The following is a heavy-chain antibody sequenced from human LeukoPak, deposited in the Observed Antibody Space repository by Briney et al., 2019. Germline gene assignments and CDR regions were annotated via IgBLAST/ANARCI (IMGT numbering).Heavy chain of an antibody. CDR2: IRYDGSNK. CDR1: GFTFSSYG. D-gene: IGHD3-16*02. CDR3: ARDYGDTFNYDYVWGSYRFDY. J-gene: IGHJ4*02. V-gene: IGHV3-30*02. Sequence: GGSLRLSCAASGFTFSSYGMHWARQAPGKGLEWVAFIRYDGSNKYYADSVKGRFTISRDNSKNTLYLQMNSLRAEDTAVYYCARDYGDTFNYDYVWGSYRFDYWGQGTLVTVSS.